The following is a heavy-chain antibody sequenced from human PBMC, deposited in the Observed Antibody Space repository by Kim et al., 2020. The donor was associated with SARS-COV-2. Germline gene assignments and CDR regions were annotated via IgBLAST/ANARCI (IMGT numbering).Heavy chain of an antibody. V-gene: IGHV3-23*01. J-gene: IGHJ4*02. CDR3: AKLSICSSTSCYKTFDY. Sequence: VTGRFTSSRDNSRNTLYLQMNSLRAEDTAVYYCAKLSICSSTSCYKTFDYWGQGTLVTVSS. D-gene: IGHD2-2*02.